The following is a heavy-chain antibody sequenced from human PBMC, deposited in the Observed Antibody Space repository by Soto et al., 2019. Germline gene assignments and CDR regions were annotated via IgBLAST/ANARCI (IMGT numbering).Heavy chain of an antibody. D-gene: IGHD3-22*01. J-gene: IGHJ5*02. V-gene: IGHV1-69*06. CDR3: AQDTYYFHRRDYRWFDP. Sequence: QGQLVQSGAEVKKPGSSVKVSCKASGGSFSSYVISWIRQAPGQGLEWMGGIIPVSNAANYAQRFQDRVTMSVDKSTSTAYMELRSLRSEDTAIYYCAQDTYYFHRRDYRWFDPWGQGTLVTVSS. CDR1: GGSFSSYV. CDR2: IIPVSNAA.